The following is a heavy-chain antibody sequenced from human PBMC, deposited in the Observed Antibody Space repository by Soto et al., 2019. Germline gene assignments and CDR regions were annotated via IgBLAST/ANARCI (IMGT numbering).Heavy chain of an antibody. D-gene: IGHD2-15*01. CDR3: ARVLKIAVSLRSWFDP. J-gene: IGHJ5*02. V-gene: IGHV1-18*01. Sequence: ASVKVSCKASGYTFTSYGISWVRQAPGQGLEWMGWISAYNGNTNYAQKLQGRVTMTTDTSTSTAYMELRSLRSDDTAVYYCARVLKIAVSLRSWFDPWGQGTLVTVSS. CDR2: ISAYNGNT. CDR1: GYTFTSYG.